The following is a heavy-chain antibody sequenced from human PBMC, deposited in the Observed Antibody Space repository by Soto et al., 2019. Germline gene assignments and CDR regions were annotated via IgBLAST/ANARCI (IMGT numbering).Heavy chain of an antibody. J-gene: IGHJ4*02. D-gene: IGHD2-8*02. CDR3: TGEVASGN. V-gene: IGHV3-30*03. Sequence: QVQLVESGGGVVQPGRSLRLSCADSGFTFSSSGMHWVRQAPGKGLEWVAVISRDGNVQYYAESVKGRFTIARDNSKNTLYLHMDSLGPEDTADYYCTGEVASGNWGQGTIGTVSS. CDR1: GFTFSSSG. CDR2: ISRDGNVQ.